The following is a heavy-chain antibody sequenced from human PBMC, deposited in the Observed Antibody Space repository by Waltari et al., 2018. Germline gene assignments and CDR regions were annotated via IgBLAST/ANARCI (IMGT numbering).Heavy chain of an antibody. Sequence: QVQLVQSGAEVKKPGASVKVSCKVSGYTLTELSMHWVRQAPGKGLEWMGGVETEEGETNTSQKCQGRVTMNEETSTDTAYMELSSLRSEDTAVYYCATGLAYDFLPGWGQGTLVTVSS. V-gene: IGHV1-24*01. CDR3: ATGLAYDFLPG. CDR1: GYTLTELS. D-gene: IGHD3-3*01. J-gene: IGHJ4*02. CDR2: VETEEGET.